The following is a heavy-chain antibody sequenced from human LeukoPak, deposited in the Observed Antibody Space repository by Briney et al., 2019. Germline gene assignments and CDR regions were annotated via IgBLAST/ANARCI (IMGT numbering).Heavy chain of an antibody. Sequence: GGSLRLSCAVSGLTFSNFKMNWVRQAPGKGLEWVSYISDSGRTTFYADSVKGRFTISRDNAKNSLYLQMSSLRVEDTAVYYCARFLMVTAGDYWGQGTLVTVPS. CDR2: ISDSGRTT. V-gene: IGHV3-48*03. J-gene: IGHJ4*02. CDR3: ARFLMVTAGDY. CDR1: GLTFSNFK. D-gene: IGHD2-21*02.